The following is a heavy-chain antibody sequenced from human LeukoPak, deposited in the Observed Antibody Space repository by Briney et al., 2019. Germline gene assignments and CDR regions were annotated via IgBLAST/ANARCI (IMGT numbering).Heavy chain of an antibody. Sequence: GGSLRLSCAASGFTFSSYWMSWVRQAPGKGLEWVANIKQDGSEKYYVDSVKGRFTISRDNAKNSLYLQMNSLRAEDTAVYYCARERLELPSYYYYMDVWGEGTTVTVSS. J-gene: IGHJ6*03. CDR2: IKQDGSEK. D-gene: IGHD1-7*01. CDR1: GFTFSSYW. CDR3: ARERLELPSYYYYMDV. V-gene: IGHV3-7*01.